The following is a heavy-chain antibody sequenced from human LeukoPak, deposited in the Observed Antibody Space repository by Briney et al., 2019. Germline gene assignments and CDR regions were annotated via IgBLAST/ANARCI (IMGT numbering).Heavy chain of an antibody. V-gene: IGHV3-11*01. CDR3: AKVIGMDYDFWSGYSNEYYFDY. Sequence: GGSLRLSCAASGFTFSDYYMSWIRQAPGKGLEWVSYISSSGTTIYYADPVKGRFTISRDNSKNTLYLQMNSLRAEDTAVYYCAKVIGMDYDFWSGYSNEYYFDYWGQGTLVTVSS. D-gene: IGHD3-3*01. CDR2: ISSSGTTI. CDR1: GFTFSDYY. J-gene: IGHJ4*02.